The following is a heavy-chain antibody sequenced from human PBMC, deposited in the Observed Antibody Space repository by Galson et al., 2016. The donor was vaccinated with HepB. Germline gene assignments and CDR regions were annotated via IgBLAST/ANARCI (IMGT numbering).Heavy chain of an antibody. CDR2: IIPILGID. J-gene: IGHJ3*02. CDR1: GGTFSNYA. V-gene: IGHV1-69*04. Sequence: SVKVSCKASGGTFSNYAIGWVRQVPRQGLEWMGRIIPILGIDHYAHSFQGRVTITEDTSTSTAYMELSSLRPEDTAVYYCARDTRYHYANGGWDALDIWGQGTMVTVSA. CDR3: ARDTRYHYANGGWDALDI. D-gene: IGHD3-22*01.